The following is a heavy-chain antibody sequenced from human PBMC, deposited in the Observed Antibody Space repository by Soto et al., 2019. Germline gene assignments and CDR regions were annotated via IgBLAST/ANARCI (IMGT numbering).Heavy chain of an antibody. CDR2: IRGSVGST. Sequence: EVQLLESGGGLVQPGGSLRLSCAASEFTFSSSAMGWVRQAPGKGLEWVSGIRGSVGSTYYADSVEGRFTISRDNSKNTLYLQMNSPRAEDTAVYYCAKDVYGDYPDYFGSWGQGTRVTVSS. V-gene: IGHV3-23*01. CDR3: AKDVYGDYPDYFGS. J-gene: IGHJ4*02. D-gene: IGHD4-17*01. CDR1: EFTFSSSA.